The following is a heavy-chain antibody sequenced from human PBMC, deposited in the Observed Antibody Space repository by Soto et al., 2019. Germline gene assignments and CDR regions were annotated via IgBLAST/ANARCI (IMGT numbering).Heavy chain of an antibody. CDR3: TTSNLGVDF. Sequence: VGSLRLSCAASGLIFSDVWMTWVRQAPGKGLEWVGRIKTKPDDGTIDYAAPVRGRFTISRDDSKHTLYLQMTSLTPDDTGVYYCTTSNLGVDFWGPGTLVTVSS. V-gene: IGHV3-15*01. CDR2: IKTKPDDGTI. J-gene: IGHJ4*02. D-gene: IGHD1-1*01. CDR1: GLIFSDVW.